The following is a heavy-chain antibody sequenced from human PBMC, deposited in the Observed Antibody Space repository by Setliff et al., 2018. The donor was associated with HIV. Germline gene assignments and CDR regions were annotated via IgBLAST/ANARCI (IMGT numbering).Heavy chain of an antibody. V-gene: IGHV3-48*04. J-gene: IGHJ4*02. CDR1: GFTFSSYG. CDR2: ISSSGSTI. CDR3: AKDRSGSYSFARD. D-gene: IGHD1-26*01. Sequence: PGGSLRLSCAASGFTFSSYGMHWVRQAPGKGLEWLSYISSSGSTIYYADSVKGRFTVSRDNAKNSLYLQMNSLRAEDTAVYYCAKDRSGSYSFARDWGQGTLVTVSS.